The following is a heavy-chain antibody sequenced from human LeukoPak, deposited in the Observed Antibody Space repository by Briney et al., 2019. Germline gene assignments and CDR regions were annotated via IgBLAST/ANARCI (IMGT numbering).Heavy chain of an antibody. J-gene: IGHJ6*03. CDR1: GGTFSSYA. Sequence: SVKVSCKASGGTFSSYAISWVRQAPGQGPEWMGGIIPIFGTANYAQKFQGRVTITTDESTSTAYMELSSLRSEDTAVYYCARATMLVWNYYYYMDVWGKGTTVTVSS. CDR3: ARATMLVWNYYYYMDV. V-gene: IGHV1-69*05. CDR2: IIPIFGTA. D-gene: IGHD3-10*02.